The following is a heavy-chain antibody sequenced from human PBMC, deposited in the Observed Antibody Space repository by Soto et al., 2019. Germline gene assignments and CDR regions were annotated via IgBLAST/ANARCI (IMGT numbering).Heavy chain of an antibody. CDR1: GFTFSSFG. D-gene: IGHD3-22*01. CDR3: ARGAEYYYDSSGYYYSGFDDAFDI. J-gene: IGHJ3*02. V-gene: IGHV3-30*03. Sequence: GSLRLSCAASGFTFSSFGMHWVRQAPGKGLEWVAVISFDGSNKYYADSVKGRFTISRDNSKNTLYLQMNSLRAEDTAVYYCARGAEYYYDSSGYYYSGFDDAFDIWGQGTMVTVSS. CDR2: ISFDGSNK.